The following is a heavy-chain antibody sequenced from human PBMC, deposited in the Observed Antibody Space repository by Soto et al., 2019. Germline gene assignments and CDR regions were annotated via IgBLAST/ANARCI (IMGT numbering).Heavy chain of an antibody. CDR2: IYWDGFK. V-gene: IGHV2-5*02. CDR1: GFSLSTRGVG. J-gene: IGHJ4*02. Sequence: QITLKESGPTLVKPTQTLTLTCTFSGFSLSTRGVGVGWIRQPPGKALEWLALIYWDGFKHYSPSLESRLTIREDTAKNPVVLTMTNMDPVDTATYYRAHKGGVDRILDYWGQGTLVTVSS. D-gene: IGHD2-15*01. CDR3: AHKGGVDRILDY.